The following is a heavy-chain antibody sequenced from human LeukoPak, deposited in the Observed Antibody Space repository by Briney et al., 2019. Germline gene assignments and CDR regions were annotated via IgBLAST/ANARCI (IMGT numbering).Heavy chain of an antibody. D-gene: IGHD3-3*01. J-gene: IGHJ4*02. CDR2: MNPNSGNT. CDR1: GYTFTSYD. V-gene: IGHV1-8*03. Sequence: GASVKVSCKASGYTFTSYDINWVRQATGQGLEWMGWMNPNSGNTGYAQKFQGRVTITRNTSISTAYMELSSLRSEDTAVYYCARGSFYDFWSGREKRPLDYWGQGTLVTVSS. CDR3: ARGSFYDFWSGREKRPLDY.